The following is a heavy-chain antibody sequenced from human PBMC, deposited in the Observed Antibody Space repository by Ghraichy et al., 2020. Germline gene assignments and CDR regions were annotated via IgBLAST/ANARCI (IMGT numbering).Heavy chain of an antibody. CDR1: GGSISSGGYY. Sequence: SETLSLTCTVSGGSISSGGYYWSWIRQHPGKGLEWIGYIYYSGSTYYNPSLKSRVTISVDTSKNQFSLKLSSVTAADTAVYYCARSGVRFLEWLFFDYWGQGTLVTVSS. CDR3: ARSGVRFLEWLFFDY. CDR2: IYYSGST. V-gene: IGHV4-31*03. J-gene: IGHJ4*02. D-gene: IGHD3-3*01.